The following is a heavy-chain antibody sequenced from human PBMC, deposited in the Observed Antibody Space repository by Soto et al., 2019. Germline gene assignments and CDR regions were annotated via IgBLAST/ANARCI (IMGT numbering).Heavy chain of an antibody. Sequence: GGSLRLSCAASGFTFDDYGMSWVRQAPGKGLEWVSGINWHGGSTGYADSVKGRFTISRDNAKNSLYLQMNSLRAEDTASDHCAREGEPRRYAFDIWGQGTMVTVSS. J-gene: IGHJ3*02. CDR2: INWHGGST. CDR3: AREGEPRRYAFDI. D-gene: IGHD1-26*01. CDR1: GFTFDDYG. V-gene: IGHV3-20*01.